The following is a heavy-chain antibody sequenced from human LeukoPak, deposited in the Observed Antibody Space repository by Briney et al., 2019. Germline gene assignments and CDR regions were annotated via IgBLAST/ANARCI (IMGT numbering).Heavy chain of an antibody. CDR3: ARGGYLITFGGVDY. CDR1: GFTFSDYY. D-gene: IGHD3-16*01. Sequence: GGSLRLSCAASGFTFSDYYMSWIRQAPGKGLEWISYISSSGDTIFYADSVKGRFTISRDNAKNSLYLQMNSLRADDTAVYYCARGGYLITFGGVDYWGQGTLVTVSS. CDR2: ISSSGDTI. J-gene: IGHJ4*02. V-gene: IGHV3-11*04.